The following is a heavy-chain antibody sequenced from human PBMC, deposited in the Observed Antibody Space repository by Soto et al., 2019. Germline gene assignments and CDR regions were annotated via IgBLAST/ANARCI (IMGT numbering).Heavy chain of an antibody. CDR2: ISAYNGNT. D-gene: IGHD1-26*01. Sequence: GASVKVSCKASGYTFTSYGISWVRQAPGQGLEWMGWISAYNGNTNYAQKLQGRVTMTTDTSTSTAYMELRSLRSDDTAVYYCARDRGTYSGSHYYYGMDVWGHGTTVTVSS. CDR3: ARDRGTYSGSHYYYGMDV. J-gene: IGHJ6*02. CDR1: GYTFTSYG. V-gene: IGHV1-18*04.